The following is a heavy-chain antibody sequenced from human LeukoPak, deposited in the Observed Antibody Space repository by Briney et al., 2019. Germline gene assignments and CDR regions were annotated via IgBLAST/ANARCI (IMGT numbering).Heavy chain of an antibody. CDR1: RYSFTSYW. V-gene: IGHV5-51*01. Sequence: GESLKISCEGSRYSFTSYWIGWVRQMPGKGLEWMGIIYPGDSDTRYSPSFQGQVTISADKSISTAYLQWSSLKASDTAMYYCARLGDSSGWQHYYYYGMDVWGQGTTVTVSS. D-gene: IGHD6-19*01. CDR2: IYPGDSDT. CDR3: ARLGDSSGWQHYYYYGMDV. J-gene: IGHJ6*02.